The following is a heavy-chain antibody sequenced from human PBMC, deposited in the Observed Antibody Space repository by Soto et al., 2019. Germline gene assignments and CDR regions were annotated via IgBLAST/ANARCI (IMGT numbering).Heavy chain of an antibody. V-gene: IGHV1-69*06. CDR1: GGTFSSYA. CDR2: IIPIFGTA. CDR3: ARGRVAHLKYYYYYYGMDV. D-gene: IGHD2-15*01. Sequence: ASVKVSCKASGGTFSSYAISWVRQAPGQGLEWMGGIIPIFGTANYAQKFQGRVTITADKSTSTAYMELSSLRSEDTAVYYCARGRVAHLKYYYYYYGMDVWGQGTTVTVSS. J-gene: IGHJ6*02.